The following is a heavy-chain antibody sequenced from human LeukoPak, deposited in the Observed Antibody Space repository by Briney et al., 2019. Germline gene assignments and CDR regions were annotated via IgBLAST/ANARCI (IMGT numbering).Heavy chain of an antibody. CDR3: ARDGPTYYYDSSGYLNAFDI. Sequence: PGGSLRLSCAASGFTFSDYYMSWIRQAPGKGLEWVSYIGSSSSYTNYADSVKGRFTISRDNAKNSLYLQMNSLRAEDTAVYYCARDGPTYYYDSSGYLNAFDIWGQGTMVTVSS. CDR1: GFTFSDYY. V-gene: IGHV3-11*06. D-gene: IGHD3-22*01. J-gene: IGHJ3*02. CDR2: IGSSSSYT.